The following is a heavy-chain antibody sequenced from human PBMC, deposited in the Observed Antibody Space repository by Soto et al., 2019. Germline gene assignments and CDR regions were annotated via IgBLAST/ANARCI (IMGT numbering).Heavy chain of an antibody. J-gene: IGHJ4*02. V-gene: IGHV1-69*01. Sequence: QVQLVQSGAEVKKPGSSVKVSCKASGGTFTSYAISWVRQAPGQGLEGMGGIIPIFGTANYAQKFQGRVTITADESTSTAYMELSSLRSEDTAVYYCARVGRIAALWDYFDYWGQGTLVTVSS. CDR3: ARVGRIAALWDYFDY. CDR1: GGTFTSYA. CDR2: IIPIFGTA. D-gene: IGHD6-13*01.